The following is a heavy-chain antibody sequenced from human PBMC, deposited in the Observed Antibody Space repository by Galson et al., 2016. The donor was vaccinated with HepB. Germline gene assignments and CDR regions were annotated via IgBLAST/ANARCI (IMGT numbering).Heavy chain of an antibody. V-gene: IGHV3-30*04. CDR1: GFTFSSHS. D-gene: IGHD3-10*01. CDR3: VRGSGPGAGLEDY. CDR2: MSNDGSQK. J-gene: IGHJ4*02. Sequence: SLRLSCAASGFTFSSHSLHWVRQPPGKGLEWVALMSNDGSQKKYRDSVGGRFTIARDNSKSTVYLQMNTLRPADTAMYYCVRGSGPGAGLEDYWGQGTLVIVAS.